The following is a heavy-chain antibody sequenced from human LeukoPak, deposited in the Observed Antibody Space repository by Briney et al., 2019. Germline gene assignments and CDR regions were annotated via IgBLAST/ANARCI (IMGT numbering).Heavy chain of an antibody. J-gene: IGHJ3*02. V-gene: IGHV1-69*13. CDR2: IIPIFGTA. Sequence: SVKVSCKASGGTFSSYAISWVRQAPGQGLEWMGGIIPIFGTANYAQKFQGRVTITADESTSTAYMELSSLRSGDTAVYYCARGPTGTDDAFDIWGQGTMVTVSS. CDR1: GGTFSSYA. D-gene: IGHD1-1*01. CDR3: ARGPTGTDDAFDI.